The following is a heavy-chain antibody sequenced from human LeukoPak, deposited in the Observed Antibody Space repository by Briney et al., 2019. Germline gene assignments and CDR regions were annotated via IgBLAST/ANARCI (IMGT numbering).Heavy chain of an antibody. CDR3: AELGITMIGGV. CDR2: IRSSGSTI. D-gene: IGHD3-10*02. J-gene: IGHJ6*04. CDR1: GFTSRSYE. Sequence: GGSLRLSCAASGFTSRSYEMNSVRQAPGKGLEWVSYIRSSGSTIYYADSVKGRFTISRDNAKNSLYLQMNSLRAEDTAVYYCAELGITMIGGVWGKGTTVTISS. V-gene: IGHV3-48*03.